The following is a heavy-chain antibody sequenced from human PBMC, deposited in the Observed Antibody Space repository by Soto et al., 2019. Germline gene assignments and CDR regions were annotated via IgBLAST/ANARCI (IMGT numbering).Heavy chain of an antibody. Sequence: HPGGSLRLSCAASGFTFSRYWMAWVRQAPGKGLEWVANINQDVSQKLYVDSVRGRFTISRDNAKNSVYLLMNNLRADDTAVYDGAKIGYNDWDFDEWGQGTLGTGS. V-gene: IGHV3-7*01. J-gene: IGHJ4*02. CDR3: AKIGYNDWDFDE. CDR2: INQDVSQK. CDR1: GFTFSRYW. D-gene: IGHD3-22*01.